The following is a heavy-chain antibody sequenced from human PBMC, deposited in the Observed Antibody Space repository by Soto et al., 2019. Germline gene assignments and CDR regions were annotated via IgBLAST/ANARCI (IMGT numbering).Heavy chain of an antibody. CDR1: GGSIDSYY. CDR2: IYSSGST. V-gene: IGHV4-4*07. Sequence: QVQLQESGPGLVKPSETLSLTCTVSGGSIDSYYWSWIRQSAGKGLEWIGRIYSSGSTNYNPSLTSRVTMSVDTSKNPFSLRLSSVTAADTAVYYCARDRGDYGSADYWGQGTLVTVSS. J-gene: IGHJ4*02. CDR3: ARDRGDYGSADY. D-gene: IGHD3-10*01.